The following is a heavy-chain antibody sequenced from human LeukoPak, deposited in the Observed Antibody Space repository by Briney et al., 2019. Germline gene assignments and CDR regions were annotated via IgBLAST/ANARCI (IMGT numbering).Heavy chain of an antibody. CDR2: ITSSGTGT. D-gene: IGHD5-12*01. CDR1: GFTFSIYA. Sequence: GGSLRLSCAASGFTFSIYAMSWVRQAPGKGLEWVSSITSSGTGTYYAESVKGRFTISRDNSENTLYLRMNSLRAEDTAVYYCARDPNSGYDCWGEGTLVTVSS. J-gene: IGHJ4*02. V-gene: IGHV3-23*01. CDR3: ARDPNSGYDC.